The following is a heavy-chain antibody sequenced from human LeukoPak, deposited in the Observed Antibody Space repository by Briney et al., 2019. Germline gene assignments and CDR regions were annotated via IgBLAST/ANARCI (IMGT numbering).Heavy chain of an antibody. CDR1: GFTLCSDY. D-gene: IGHD1-26*01. J-gene: IGHJ4*02. CDR3: VRDKGVGRTERFDS. Sequence: PGGSLRLSCAVSGFTLCSDYMTWVRQAPGKGLEWVSLIYGDTVTTYADSVTGRFTISRGSSKNTLYLQMNSLRVEDTAMYYCVRDKGVGRTERFDSWGQGTLVTVAS. CDR2: IYGDTVT. V-gene: IGHV3-53*01.